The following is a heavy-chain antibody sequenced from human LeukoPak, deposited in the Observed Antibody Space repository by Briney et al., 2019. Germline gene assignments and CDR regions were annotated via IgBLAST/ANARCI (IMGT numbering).Heavy chain of an antibody. CDR3: ASYYYDSSGYYYPLDY. J-gene: IGHJ4*02. CDR2: IIPIFGIA. D-gene: IGHD3-22*01. CDR1: GGTFSSYA. V-gene: IGHV1-69*04. Sequence: SVKVSGKASGGTFSSYAISWVRQAPGQGLEWMGRIIPIFGIANYAQKFQGRVTITADKSTSTAYMELSSLRSEDTAVYYCASYYYDSSGYYYPLDYWGRGTLVTVSS.